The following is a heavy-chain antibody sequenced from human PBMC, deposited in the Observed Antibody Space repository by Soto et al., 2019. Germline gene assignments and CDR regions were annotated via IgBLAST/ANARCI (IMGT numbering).Heavy chain of an antibody. CDR1: GFTFTSSA. CDR2: IVVGSGNT. Sequence: GASVKVSCKASGFTFTSSAVQWVRQARGQRLEWIGWIVVGSGNTNYAQKFQERVTITRDMSTSTAYMELSSLRSEDTAVCYCAADNCSGGSCYSGGVYWGQGTLVTVSS. CDR3: AADNCSGGSCYSGGVY. J-gene: IGHJ4*02. V-gene: IGHV1-58*01. D-gene: IGHD2-15*01.